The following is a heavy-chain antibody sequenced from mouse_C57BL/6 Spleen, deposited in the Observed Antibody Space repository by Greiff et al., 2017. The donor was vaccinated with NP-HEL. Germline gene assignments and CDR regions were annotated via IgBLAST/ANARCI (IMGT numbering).Heavy chain of an antibody. CDR1: GYTFTSYW. V-gene: IGHV1-55*01. CDR3: ARYSSGYVWFAY. CDR2: IYPGSGST. Sequence: QVQLQQPGAELVKPGASVKMSCKASGYTFTSYWITWVKQRPGQGLEWIGDIYPGSGSTNYNEKFTSKATLTVDTSSSTAYMQLSSLTSEDSAVYYCARYSSGYVWFAYWGQGTLVTVSA. J-gene: IGHJ3*01. D-gene: IGHD3-2*02.